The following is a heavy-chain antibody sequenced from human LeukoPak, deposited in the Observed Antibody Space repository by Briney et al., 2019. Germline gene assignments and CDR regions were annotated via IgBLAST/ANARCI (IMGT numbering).Heavy chain of an antibody. CDR1: GYSISSGYY. Sequence: SETLSLTCTVSGYSISSGYYWGWIRQPPGKGLEWIGSIYHSGSTYYNPSLKSRVTISVDTSKNQFSLKLSSVTAADTAVYYCARTYYDFWSGYHDAFDIWGQGTMVTVSS. J-gene: IGHJ3*02. D-gene: IGHD3-3*01. CDR3: ARTYYDFWSGYHDAFDI. V-gene: IGHV4-38-2*02. CDR2: IYHSGST.